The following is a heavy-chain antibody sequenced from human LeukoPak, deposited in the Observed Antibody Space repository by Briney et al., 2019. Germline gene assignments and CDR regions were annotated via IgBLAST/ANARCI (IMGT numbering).Heavy chain of an antibody. J-gene: IGHJ4*02. V-gene: IGHV1-69*13. Sequence: ASVKVSCKASGGTFSSYAISWVRQAPGQGLEWMGGIIPIFGTANYAQKFQGRVTITADESTSTVYMELSSLRSEDTAVYYCARGSRLGPGIAVAGNYFDYWGQGTLVTVSS. CDR1: GGTFSSYA. CDR2: IIPIFGTA. CDR3: ARGSRLGPGIAVAGNYFDY. D-gene: IGHD6-19*01.